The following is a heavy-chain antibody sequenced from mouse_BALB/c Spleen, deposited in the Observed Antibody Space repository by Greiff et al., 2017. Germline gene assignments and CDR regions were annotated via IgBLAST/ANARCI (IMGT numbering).Heavy chain of an antibody. CDR2: ISSGGSYT. Sequence: EVMLVESGGDLVKPGGSLKLSCAASGFTFSSYGMSWVRQTPDKRLEWVATISSGGSYTYYPDSVKGRFTISRDNAKNTLYLQMSSLKSEDTAMYYCARPITTVVEAMDYWGQGTSVTVSS. CDR1: GFTFSSYG. V-gene: IGHV5-6*02. J-gene: IGHJ4*01. CDR3: ARPITTVVEAMDY. D-gene: IGHD1-1*01.